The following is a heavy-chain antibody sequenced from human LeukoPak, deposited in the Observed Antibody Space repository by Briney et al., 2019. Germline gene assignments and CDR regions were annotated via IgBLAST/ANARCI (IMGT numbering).Heavy chain of an antibody. CDR3: TSGGYCSSTSCYGEN. Sequence: PGGSLRLSCAASGFTFSGSAMHWVRQASGKGLEWVGRIRSKANNYATAYAASLKGRFTISRDDSKNTAYLQMNSLKTEDTAVYYCTSGGYCSSTSCYGENWGQGTLVTVSS. J-gene: IGHJ4*02. CDR1: GFTFSGSA. D-gene: IGHD2-2*01. CDR2: IRSKANNYAT. V-gene: IGHV3-73*01.